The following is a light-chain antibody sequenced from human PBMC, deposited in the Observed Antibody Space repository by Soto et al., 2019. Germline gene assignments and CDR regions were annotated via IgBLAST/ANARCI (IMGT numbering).Light chain of an antibody. Sequence: QSALTQPASVSGSPGQSITISCTGTSSDVGGYNYVSWYQQHPGKAPKFMIYDVSNRPSGFSNRFSGSKSGNTASLTISGLQAEDEADYYCSSYTTSNTRQVVFGTGTKVTVL. CDR3: SSYTTSNTRQVV. CDR2: DVS. V-gene: IGLV2-14*01. CDR1: SSDVGGYNY. J-gene: IGLJ1*01.